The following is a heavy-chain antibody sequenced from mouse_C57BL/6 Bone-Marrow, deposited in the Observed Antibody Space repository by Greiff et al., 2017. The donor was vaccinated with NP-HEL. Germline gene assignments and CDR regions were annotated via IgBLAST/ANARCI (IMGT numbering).Heavy chain of an antibody. CDR1: GYTFTSYW. D-gene: IGHD1-1*02. CDR2: IYPGNSDT. J-gene: IGHJ2*01. Sequence: VQLQQPGAELVKPGASVKLSCKASGYTFTSYWMHWVKQRPGQGLEWIGAIYPGNSDTSYNQKFKGKAKLTAVTSASTAYMELSSLTTEDSAVYYCTRLWPHFECWGQGTTLTVSS. CDR3: TRLWPHFEC. V-gene: IGHV1-5*01.